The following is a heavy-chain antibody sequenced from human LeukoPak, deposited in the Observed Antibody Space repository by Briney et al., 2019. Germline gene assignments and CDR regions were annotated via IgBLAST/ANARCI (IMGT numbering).Heavy chain of an antibody. Sequence: GGSLRLSCAASGFTVSSNYMSWVRQAPGKGLEWVSVIYSGGSIYYADSVKGRFTISRDNSKNTLYLQMNSLRAEDTAVYYCARHKPLDYYDSSGYYAFDYWGQGTLVTVSS. CDR2: IYSGGSI. D-gene: IGHD3-22*01. CDR1: GFTVSSNY. CDR3: ARHKPLDYYDSSGYYAFDY. J-gene: IGHJ4*02. V-gene: IGHV3-53*01.